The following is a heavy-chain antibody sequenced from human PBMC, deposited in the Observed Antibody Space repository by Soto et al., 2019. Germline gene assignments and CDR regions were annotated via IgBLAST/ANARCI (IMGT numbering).Heavy chain of an antibody. CDR1: GFSLSNARMG. V-gene: IGHV2-26*01. D-gene: IGHD5-18*01. CDR2: IFSNDEK. J-gene: IGHJ6*02. Sequence: GSGPTLVNPTETLTLTCTVSGFSLSNARMGVSWIRQPPGKALEWLAHIFSNDEKSYSTSLKSRLTISKDTSKSQVVLTMTNMDPVDTATYYCARVSYGYRLPYYGMDVWGQGTTVTVSS. CDR3: ARVSYGYRLPYYGMDV.